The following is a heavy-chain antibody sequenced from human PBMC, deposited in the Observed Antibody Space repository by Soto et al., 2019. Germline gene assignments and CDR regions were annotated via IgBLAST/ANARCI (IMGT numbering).Heavy chain of an antibody. D-gene: IGHD1-7*01. V-gene: IGHV2-5*02. J-gene: IGHJ5*02. CDR3: AHSPELEVRVPSNLFDP. Sequence: QITLKESGPTLVKPTQTLTLTCTFSGFSLSTSGVGVGWIRQPPGKALEWLALIYWDDDKRYSPSLKSRPTITKDSSKNQVVLTMTNMDPVDTATYYCAHSPELEVRVPSNLFDPWGQGTLVTASS. CDR1: GFSLSTSGVG. CDR2: IYWDDDK.